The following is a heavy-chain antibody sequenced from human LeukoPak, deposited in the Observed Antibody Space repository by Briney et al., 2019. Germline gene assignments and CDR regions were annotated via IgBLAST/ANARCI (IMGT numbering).Heavy chain of an antibody. D-gene: IGHD6-6*01. CDR2: INAGNGNT. J-gene: IGHJ6*02. CDR3: ARDKDSSSSANYYYGMDV. CDR1: GYTFTSYA. Sequence: GASVKVSCKASGYTFTSYAMHWVRQAPGQRLEWMGWINAGNGNTKYSQEFQGRVTITRDTSASTAYMELSRLRSDDTAVYYCARDKDSSSSANYYYGMDVWGQGTTVTVSS. V-gene: IGHV1-3*01.